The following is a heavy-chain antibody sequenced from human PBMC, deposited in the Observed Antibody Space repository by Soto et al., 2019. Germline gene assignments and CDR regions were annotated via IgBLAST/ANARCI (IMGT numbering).Heavy chain of an antibody. CDR2: IIPIFGTA. CDR1: EGTFSSYA. D-gene: IGHD6-6*01. Sequence: SVKVSCKASEGTFSSYAISWVRQAPGQGLEWMGGIIPIFGTANYAQKFQGRVTITADKSTSTAYMELSSLRSEDTAVYYCARTYSSSSWGRFDYWGQGTLVTVSS. V-gene: IGHV1-69*06. CDR3: ARTYSSSSWGRFDY. J-gene: IGHJ4*02.